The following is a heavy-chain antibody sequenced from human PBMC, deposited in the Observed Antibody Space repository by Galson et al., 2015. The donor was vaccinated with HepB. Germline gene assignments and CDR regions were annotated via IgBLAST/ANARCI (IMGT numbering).Heavy chain of an antibody. CDR3: ARVRVGATPFDY. D-gene: IGHD1-26*01. V-gene: IGHV3-30*04. CDR1: GFTFSSYA. J-gene: IGHJ4*02. Sequence: SLRLSCAASGFTFSSYAMHWVRQAPGKGLEWVAVISYDGSNKYYADSVKGRFTISRDNSKNTLYLQMNSLRAEDTAVYYCARVRVGATPFDYWGQGTLVTVSS. CDR2: ISYDGSNK.